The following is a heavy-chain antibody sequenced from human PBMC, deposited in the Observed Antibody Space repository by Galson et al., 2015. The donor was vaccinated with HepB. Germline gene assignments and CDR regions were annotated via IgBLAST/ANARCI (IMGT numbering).Heavy chain of an antibody. V-gene: IGHV1-24*01. J-gene: IGHJ4*02. CDR2: FDPEDGET. CDR3: ATSRELLYPFDY. D-gene: IGHD3-10*01. CDR1: GYTLTELS. Sequence: SVKVSCKVSGYTLTELSMHWVRQAPGKGLEWMGGFDPEDGETIYAQKFQGRVTMTEDTSTDTAYMELSSLRSEDTAVYYCATSRELLYPFDYWGQGTLVTVSS.